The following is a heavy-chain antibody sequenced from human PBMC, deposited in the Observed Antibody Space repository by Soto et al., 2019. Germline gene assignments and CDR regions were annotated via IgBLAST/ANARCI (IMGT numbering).Heavy chain of an antibody. CDR2: ISYDGSNK. V-gene: IGHV3-30-3*01. CDR3: AREDYYDSSGYEAVIDY. J-gene: IGHJ4*02. D-gene: IGHD3-22*01. Sequence: SSCAMHWERQAPGKGLEWVAVISYDGSNKYYADSMKGRFTISRDNSKNTLYLQMNSLRAEDTAVYYCAREDYYDSSGYEAVIDYWGQGTLVTVSS. CDR1: SSCA.